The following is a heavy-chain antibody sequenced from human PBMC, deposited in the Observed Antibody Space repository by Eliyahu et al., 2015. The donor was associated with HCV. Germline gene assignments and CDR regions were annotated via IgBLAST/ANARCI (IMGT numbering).Heavy chain of an antibody. J-gene: IGHJ4*02. V-gene: IGHV4-39*01. CDR1: GGSISSGSNY. CDR3: ASVYGDYFDY. Sequence: LQLQESGPGLVKPSETLSLTCTVSGGSISSGSNYWGWIRQPPGMGLEWIGSIYYSASTYYNPSLKSRVTISVDTSKNRFSLKLSSVTAADTAVYYCASVYGDYFDYWGQGTLVTVSS. D-gene: IGHD4-17*01. CDR2: IYYSAST.